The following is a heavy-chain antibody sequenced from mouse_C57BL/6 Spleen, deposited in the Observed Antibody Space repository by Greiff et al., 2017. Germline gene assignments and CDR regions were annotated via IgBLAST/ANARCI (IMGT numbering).Heavy chain of an antibody. D-gene: IGHD4-1*01. CDR2: IDPSDSYT. J-gene: IGHJ2*01. CDR1: GYTFTSYW. CDR3: ARRTELGGFDY. V-gene: IGHV1-50*01. Sequence: VKLQESGAELVKPGASVKLSCKASGYTFTSYWMQWVKQRPGQGLEWIGEIDPSDSYTNYNQKFKGKATLTVDTSSSTAYMQLSSLTSEDSAVYYCARRTELGGFDYWDQGTTLTVSS.